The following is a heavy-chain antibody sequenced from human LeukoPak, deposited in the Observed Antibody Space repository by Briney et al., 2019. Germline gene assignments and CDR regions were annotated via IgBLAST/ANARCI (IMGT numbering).Heavy chain of an antibody. CDR1: GGSISSYY. Sequence: SETLSLTCTVSGGSISSYYWSWIRQPPGKGLEWIGYIYYSGSTNYNPSLKSRVTISVDTSENQFSLKLSSVTAADTAVYYCARQDYDILTGYYITNAFDIWGQGTMVTVSS. CDR2: IYYSGST. D-gene: IGHD3-9*01. CDR3: ARQDYDILTGYYITNAFDI. V-gene: IGHV4-59*01. J-gene: IGHJ3*02.